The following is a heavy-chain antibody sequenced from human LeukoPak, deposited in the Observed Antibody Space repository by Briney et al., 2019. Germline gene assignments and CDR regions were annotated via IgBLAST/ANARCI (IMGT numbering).Heavy chain of an antibody. CDR2: ISYDGSNK. CDR3: AKEGSNGDFDY. D-gene: IGHD1-26*01. Sequence: PGGSLRLSCAASGFNFGSYSMHWVRQAPGKGLEWVAVISYDGSNKYYGDSVKGRFTISRDNSKNTLYLKMNSLRAEDTAVYYCAKEGSNGDFDYWGQGTLVTVSS. CDR1: GFNFGSYS. J-gene: IGHJ4*02. V-gene: IGHV3-30*04.